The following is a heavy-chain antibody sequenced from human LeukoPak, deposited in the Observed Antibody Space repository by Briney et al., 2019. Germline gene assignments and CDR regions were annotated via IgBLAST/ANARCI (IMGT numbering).Heavy chain of an antibody. D-gene: IGHD6-19*01. Sequence: GGSLRLSCAAPGFTFSSYSMNWVRQAPGKGLEWVSSISSSSSYIYYADSVKGRFTISRDNAKNSLYLQMNSLRAEDTAVYYCARDRQWLDPFDYWGQGTLVTVSS. V-gene: IGHV3-21*01. CDR3: ARDRQWLDPFDY. J-gene: IGHJ4*02. CDR2: ISSSSSYI. CDR1: GFTFSSYS.